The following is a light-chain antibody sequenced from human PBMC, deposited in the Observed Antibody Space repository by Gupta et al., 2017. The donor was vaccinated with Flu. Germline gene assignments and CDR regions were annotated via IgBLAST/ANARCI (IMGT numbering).Light chain of an antibody. CDR2: DAT. Sequence: PSPVSLSSGERATLSCRANHNINRDYVAWYQQKPDHTPRLLIFDATSTATGIPDRFSGSGSATDFTLTSSGLEPEDCAVYYLQQYGRSPTFGQGTRLEIK. J-gene: IGKJ5*01. CDR1: HNINRDY. CDR3: QQYGRSPT. V-gene: IGKV3-20*01.